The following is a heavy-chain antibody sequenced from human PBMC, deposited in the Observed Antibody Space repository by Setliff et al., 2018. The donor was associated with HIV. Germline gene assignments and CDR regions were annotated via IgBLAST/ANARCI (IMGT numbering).Heavy chain of an antibody. CDR3: ARAVNIRNGEFDY. CDR2: IIPIFGTA. CDR1: GGTFSSYA. Sequence: SVKVSCKASGGTFSSYAISWVRQAPGQGLEWMGGIIPIFGTANYAQKFQGRVTITADESTSTAYMELSSLRSEDTAVYYCARAVNIRNGEFDYWGQGTLVTVSS. D-gene: IGHD3-3*01. V-gene: IGHV1-69*13. J-gene: IGHJ4*02.